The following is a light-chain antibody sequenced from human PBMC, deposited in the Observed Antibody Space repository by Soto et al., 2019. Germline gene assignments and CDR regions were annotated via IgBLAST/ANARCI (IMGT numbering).Light chain of an antibody. CDR2: AGF. Sequence: DIQMTQSPSTLSATVGDRVTITCRASPDIRNDLGWYQQKPGKAPKRLIYAGFSLHNGVPSRFSGSGSGTDFTLTITNQQPEDFATYYCQHSYVTPWTFGQGPKVDI. J-gene: IGKJ1*01. CDR3: QHSYVTPWT. CDR1: PDIRND. V-gene: IGKV1-17*02.